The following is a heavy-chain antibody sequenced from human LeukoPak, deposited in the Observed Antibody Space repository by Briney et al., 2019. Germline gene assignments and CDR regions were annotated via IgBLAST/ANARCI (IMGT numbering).Heavy chain of an antibody. V-gene: IGHV3-48*04. D-gene: IGHD3-22*01. Sequence: GGSLRLSCAASGFTFSTYGMSWVRQAPGKGLEWVSYISSSGSTIYYADSVKGRFTISRDNAKNSLYLQMNSLRAEDTAVYYCARYSTYYYDSSGLYWGQGTLVTVSS. CDR1: GFTFSTYG. CDR2: ISSSGSTI. J-gene: IGHJ4*02. CDR3: ARYSTYYYDSSGLY.